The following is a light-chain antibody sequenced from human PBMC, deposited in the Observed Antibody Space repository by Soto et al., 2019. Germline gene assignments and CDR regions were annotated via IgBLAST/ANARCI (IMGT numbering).Light chain of an antibody. Sequence: DIQMTQSPSSLSASVGDSVTITCRASQSISNYLNWYQQKSGEVPKILIYAVSTLQNGVPSRFSGSGSGTEFSLTITSLQPEDVATYYCQQYNSYSYTFGQGTKV. J-gene: IGKJ2*01. CDR2: AVS. CDR3: QQYNSYSYT. V-gene: IGKV1-39*01. CDR1: QSISNY.